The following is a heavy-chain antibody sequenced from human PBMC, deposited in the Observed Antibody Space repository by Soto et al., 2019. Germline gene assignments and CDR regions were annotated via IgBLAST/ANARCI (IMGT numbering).Heavy chain of an antibody. V-gene: IGHV4-59*12. D-gene: IGHD5-12*01. CDR3: ARGYDDLNPRFDY. CDR1: GCSISSYY. J-gene: IGHJ4*02. CDR2: IYYSGST. Sequence: SETLSLTCTVSGCSISSYYWSWIRQPPGKGLEWIGYIYYSGSTNYNPSLKSRVTISVDTSKNQFSLKLSSATAEDTAVYYCARGYDDLNPRFDYWGQGFLVTVSS.